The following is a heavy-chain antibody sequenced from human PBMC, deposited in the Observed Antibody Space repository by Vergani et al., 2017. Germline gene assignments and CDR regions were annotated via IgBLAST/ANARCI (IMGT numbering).Heavy chain of an antibody. Sequence: EVQLVESGGGLVQPGRSLRLSCAASGVTFDDYAMHWVRQSPGKGLEWVSGISWNSGSIGYADSVKGRFTISRDNAKNSLYLQMNSLRAEDTAVYYCARDQGSGTNRHHYGLDVWGQGTTVTVSS. V-gene: IGHV3-9*01. CDR1: GVTFDDYA. D-gene: IGHD3-10*01. CDR2: ISWNSGSI. J-gene: IGHJ6*02. CDR3: ARDQGSGTNRHHYGLDV.